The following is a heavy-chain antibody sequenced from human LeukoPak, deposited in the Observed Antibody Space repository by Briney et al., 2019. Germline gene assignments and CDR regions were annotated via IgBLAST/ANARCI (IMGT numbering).Heavy chain of an antibody. CDR1: GGSISSGSYS. CDR3: ARKSATSQAGFDY. CDR2: IYNSGST. V-gene: IGHV4-61*02. J-gene: IGHJ4*02. Sequence: PSQTLSLTCIVSGGSISSGSYSWSWIRQPAGKGLEWIGRIYNSGSTNCNPSLKSRVTISIDTSKNQFSLKLTSVTAADTAVYYCARKSATSQAGFDYWGQGTLVTVSS.